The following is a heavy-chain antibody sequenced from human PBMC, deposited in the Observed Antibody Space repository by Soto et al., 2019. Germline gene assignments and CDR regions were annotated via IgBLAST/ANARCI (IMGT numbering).Heavy chain of an antibody. V-gene: IGHV3-30*18. CDR3: AKDLFPLSVLIVGATEGLEFDY. J-gene: IGHJ4*02. CDR2: ISYDGSNI. Sequence: GGSLRLSCAASGFRFSDYSMNWVRQAPGRGLEWVSYISYDGSNIYYADSVKGRFAISRDNSKNTLYLQMNSLRAEDTAVYYCAKDLFPLSVLIVGATEGLEFDYWGQGTLVTVSS. D-gene: IGHD1-26*01. CDR1: GFRFSDYS.